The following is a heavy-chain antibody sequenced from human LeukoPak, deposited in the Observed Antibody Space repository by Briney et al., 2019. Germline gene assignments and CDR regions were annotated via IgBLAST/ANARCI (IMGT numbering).Heavy chain of an antibody. J-gene: IGHJ4*02. Sequence: GGSLRLSCAASGFTFTSYSMNWVRQAPGKGLEWVSTISGGGGSTYYADSVKGRFTISRNNSKNTLYLQMNSLRAEDTAIYYCAKIGVYSSSCFDYWGQGTLVTVSS. CDR3: AKIGVYSSSCFDY. D-gene: IGHD6-13*01. V-gene: IGHV3-23*01. CDR1: GFTFTSYS. CDR2: ISGGGGST.